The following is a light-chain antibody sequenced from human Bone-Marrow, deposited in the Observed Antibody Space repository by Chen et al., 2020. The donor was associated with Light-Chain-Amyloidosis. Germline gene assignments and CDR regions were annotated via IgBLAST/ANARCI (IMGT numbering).Light chain of an antibody. V-gene: IGLV2-14*03. Sequence: QSALTQPASVSGSPGQSITISCTGTSGDVGAYNYVSWYQQPPGKAPNLLIYDVSNRPSGVSNRFSGSKSGNTASLTISGLQAEDEADYYCNSYTTSDTYVFGTGTEVTVL. CDR3: NSYTTSDTYV. J-gene: IGLJ1*01. CDR1: SGDVGAYNY. CDR2: DVS.